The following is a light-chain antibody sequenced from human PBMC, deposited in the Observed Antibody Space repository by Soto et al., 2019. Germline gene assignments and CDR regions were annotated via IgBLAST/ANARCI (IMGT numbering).Light chain of an antibody. Sequence: NFMLTQPHSVSESPGKTVTISCTRSSGRIATNYVQWYQQRPGSAPTTVIYEDKLRPSGVPDRFSGSIDSSSNSASLTISGLKTEDEADYYCQSYHSGNYAFGTGTKLTVL. CDR1: SGRIATNY. CDR2: EDK. V-gene: IGLV6-57*04. J-gene: IGLJ1*01. CDR3: QSYHSGNYA.